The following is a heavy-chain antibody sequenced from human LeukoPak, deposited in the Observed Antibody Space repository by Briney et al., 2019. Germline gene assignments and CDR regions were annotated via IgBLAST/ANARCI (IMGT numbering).Heavy chain of an antibody. Sequence: PSEALSLTCAVYGGSFSGYYWSWIRQPPGKGLEWIGEINHSGSTNYNPSLKSRVTISVDTSKNQFSLKLSSVTAADTAVYYCAKDPKLAAAGTFDYWGQGTLVTVSS. J-gene: IGHJ4*02. CDR2: INHSGST. CDR3: AKDPKLAAAGTFDY. D-gene: IGHD6-13*01. V-gene: IGHV4-34*01. CDR1: GGSFSGYY.